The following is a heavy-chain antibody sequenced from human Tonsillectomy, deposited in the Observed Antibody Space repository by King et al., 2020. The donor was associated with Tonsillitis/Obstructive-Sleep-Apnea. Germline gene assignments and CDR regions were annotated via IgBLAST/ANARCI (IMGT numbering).Heavy chain of an antibody. V-gene: IGHV1-58*01. Sequence: QLVQSGPEVKKPGTSVKVSCKASGFTFTSSAVQWVRQARGQRLVWIGWIVVGSGNTNYAQKFQERVTITRDMSTSTAYMELSSLRSEDTAVYYCAAAAQYYDYIWGSYRSYYFDYWGQGTLVTVSS. CDR2: IVVGSGNT. CDR3: AAAAQYYDYIWGSYRSYYFDY. CDR1: GFTFTSSA. J-gene: IGHJ4*02. D-gene: IGHD3-16*02.